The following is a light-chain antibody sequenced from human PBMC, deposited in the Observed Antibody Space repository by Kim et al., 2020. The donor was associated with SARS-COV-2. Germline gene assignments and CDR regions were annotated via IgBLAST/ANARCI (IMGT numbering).Light chain of an antibody. J-gene: IGKJ4*01. CDR3: QQYDNLPPLT. Sequence: SVGDRVTINCQASQDSSKYVNWYQQKPGKAPKLLIHDSSTLEAGVPSRFRGNGSGAHYSFTITSLQPEDIATYYCQQYDNLPPLTFGGGTKVDIK. CDR2: DSS. V-gene: IGKV1-33*01. CDR1: QDSSKY.